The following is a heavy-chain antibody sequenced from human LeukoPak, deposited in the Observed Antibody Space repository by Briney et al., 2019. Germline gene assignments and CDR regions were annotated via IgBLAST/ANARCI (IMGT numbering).Heavy chain of an antibody. D-gene: IGHD5-12*01. CDR1: GYTFTSYG. CDR3: ARVGYSGYDPSSCFDY. V-gene: IGHV1-18*01. J-gene: IGHJ4*02. Sequence: ASVKVSCKASGYTFTSYGISWVRRAPGQGLEWMGWISAYNGNTNYAQKLQGRVTMTTDTSTSTAYMELRSLRSDDTAVYYCARVGYSGYDPSSCFDYWGQGTLVTVSS. CDR2: ISAYNGNT.